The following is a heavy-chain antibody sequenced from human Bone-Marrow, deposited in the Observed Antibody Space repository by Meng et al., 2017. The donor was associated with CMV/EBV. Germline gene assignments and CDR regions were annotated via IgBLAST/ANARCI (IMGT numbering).Heavy chain of an antibody. D-gene: IGHD2-2*01. CDR2: TYHSGST. V-gene: IGHV4-38-2*02. CDR3: ARDTEYCSSTSCLNWFDP. J-gene: IGHJ5*02. CDR1: GYSISSGYY. Sequence: SETLSLTCTVSGYSISSGYYWGWIRQPPGKGLEWIGSTYHSGSTYYNPSLKSRVTISVDTSKNQFSLKLSSVTAADTAVYYCARDTEYCSSTSCLNWFDPWGQGTLVTVSS.